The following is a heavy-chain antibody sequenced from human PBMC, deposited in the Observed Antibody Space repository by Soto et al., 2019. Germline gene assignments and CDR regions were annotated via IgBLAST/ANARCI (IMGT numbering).Heavy chain of an antibody. CDR1: RGSISSYY. CDR2: IHRTGST. D-gene: IGHD3-10*01. Sequence: PSETLSLTCSVSRGSISSYYWSWVRQPPGKGLEWIGFIHRTGSTKYNPSLGSRVTISVDTSQNQLSLRLSSVTAADTAVYYCARESAGSGKNNWFDPWGQGILVTVSS. V-gene: IGHV4-59*01. J-gene: IGHJ5*02. CDR3: ARESAGSGKNNWFDP.